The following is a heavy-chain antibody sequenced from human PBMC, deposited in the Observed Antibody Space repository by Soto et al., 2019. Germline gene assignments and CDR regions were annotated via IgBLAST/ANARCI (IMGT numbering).Heavy chain of an antibody. V-gene: IGHV4-59*08. J-gene: IGHJ6*03. CDR1: GGSISSYY. D-gene: IGHD2-2*01. Sequence: SETLSLTCTVSGGSISSYYWSWIRQPPGKGLEWIGYIYYSGSTNYNPSLKSRVTISVDTSKNQFSLKLSSVTAADTAVYYCARLGDVVVPAATYYYYMDVWGKGTTVTVSS. CDR3: ARLGDVVVPAATYYYYMDV. CDR2: IYYSGST.